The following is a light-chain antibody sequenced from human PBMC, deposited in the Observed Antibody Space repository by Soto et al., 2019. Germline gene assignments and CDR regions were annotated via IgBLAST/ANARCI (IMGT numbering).Light chain of an antibody. CDR3: AAWVDGLNGEA. CDR2: SNT. V-gene: IGLV1-44*01. Sequence: QSVLTQPPSASGTPGQRVTISCSGSSSNIGSNTVTWLQHLPGRAPKLLIYSNTHRPSGVPSRFSGSNSCSSASLATGGLQSEDEADDYCAAWVDGLNGEAFGGGTKLTVL. CDR1: SSNIGSNT. J-gene: IGLJ2*01.